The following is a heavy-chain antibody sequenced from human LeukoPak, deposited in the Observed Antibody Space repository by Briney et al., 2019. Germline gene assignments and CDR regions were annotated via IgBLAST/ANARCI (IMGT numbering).Heavy chain of an antibody. J-gene: IGHJ4*02. CDR1: GDSFTTYW. V-gene: IGHV5-51*01. Sequence: GESLKISGKGSGDSFTTYWIGWVRQMPGKGLEWMGIIYLGDSDTRYSPSFQGQVTISADKSINTAYLQWSSLKASDTAMYYCVRHRNWNADYGGQGTLVTVSS. CDR2: IYLGDSDT. D-gene: IGHD1-1*01. CDR3: VRHRNWNADY.